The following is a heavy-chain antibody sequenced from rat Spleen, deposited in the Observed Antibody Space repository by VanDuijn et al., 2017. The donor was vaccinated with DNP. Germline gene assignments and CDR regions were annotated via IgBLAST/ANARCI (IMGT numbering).Heavy chain of an antibody. V-gene: IGHV5-20*01. J-gene: IGHJ2*01. CDR2: IRYDGGDT. CDR3: ARGNNYYFDY. D-gene: IGHD1-10*01. Sequence: EVQLVESGGGLVQPGRSLKLSCAASGFTFSDYYMAWVRQAPTKGLEWVASIRYDGGDTFYRDSVKGRFTISRDNAKSTLYLQMNSLRSEDTATYYCARGNNYYFDYWGQGVMVTVSS. CDR1: GFTFSDYY.